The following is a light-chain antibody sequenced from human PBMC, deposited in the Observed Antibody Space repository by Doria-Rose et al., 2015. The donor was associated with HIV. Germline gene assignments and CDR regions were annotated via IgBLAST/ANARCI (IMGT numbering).Light chain of an antibody. CDR1: QSFSSTY. Sequence: TQSPGTLSLSPGERATLSCSASQSFSSTYLAWYQQKPGQAPSLLIYDGSTRDTGIPDRFSASGSGTDFTLTINRLEPEDFALYYCHQYGTSWMFGQGTKVEI. CDR3: HQYGTSWM. J-gene: IGKJ1*01. V-gene: IGKV3-20*01. CDR2: DGS.